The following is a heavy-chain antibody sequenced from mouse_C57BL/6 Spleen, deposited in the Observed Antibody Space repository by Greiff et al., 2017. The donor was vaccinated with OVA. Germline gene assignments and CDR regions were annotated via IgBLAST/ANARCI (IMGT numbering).Heavy chain of an antibody. J-gene: IGHJ1*03. CDR1: GFTFSNYW. CDR2: IRLKSDNYAT. Sequence: EVNLVESGGGLVQPGGSMKLSCVASGFTFSNYWMNWVRQSPEKGLEWVAQIRLKSDNYATHYAESVKGRFTISRDDSKSSVYLQMNNLRAEDTGIYYCTGRGGRNFDVWGTGTTVTVSS. CDR3: TGRGGRNFDV. D-gene: IGHD3-3*01. V-gene: IGHV6-3*01.